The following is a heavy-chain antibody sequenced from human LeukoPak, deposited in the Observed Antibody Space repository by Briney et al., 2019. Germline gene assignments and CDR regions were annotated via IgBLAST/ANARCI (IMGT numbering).Heavy chain of an antibody. J-gene: IGHJ4*02. V-gene: IGHV3-23*01. CDR3: AKATLTSYYDILTGYLLPLYYFDY. Sequence: AGGSLRLSCAASGFTFSSYAMSWVRQAPGKGLEWVSAISGSGGSTYYADSVKGRFTISRDNSKNTLYLQMNSLRAEDTAVYYCAKATLTSYYDILTGYLLPLYYFDYWGQGTLVTVSS. CDR1: GFTFSSYA. D-gene: IGHD3-9*01. CDR2: ISGSGGST.